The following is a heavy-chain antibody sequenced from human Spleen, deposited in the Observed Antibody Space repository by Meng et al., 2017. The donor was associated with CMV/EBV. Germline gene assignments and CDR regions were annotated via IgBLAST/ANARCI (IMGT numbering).Heavy chain of an antibody. J-gene: IGHJ4*02. Sequence: GESLKISWAASGFTVSSNYMSWVRQAPGKGLEWVSVIYSGGSTYYADSVKGRFTISRDNSKNTLYLQMNSLRDEDTAVYYCARFSDFWSGYQNWGQGTLVTVSS. V-gene: IGHV3-53*01. CDR2: IYSGGST. CDR3: ARFSDFWSGYQN. CDR1: GFTVSSNY. D-gene: IGHD3-3*01.